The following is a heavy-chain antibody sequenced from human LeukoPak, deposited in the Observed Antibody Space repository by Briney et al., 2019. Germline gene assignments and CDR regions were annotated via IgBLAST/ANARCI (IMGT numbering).Heavy chain of an antibody. CDR1: GFTFRNHG. CDR3: ARDIAARRFDY. CDR2: IWYDGSNQ. V-gene: IGHV3-33*01. J-gene: IGHJ4*02. D-gene: IGHD6-6*01. Sequence: PGGSLRLSCAASGFTFRNHGMHWVRQAPGKGLEWVAVIWYDGSNQYYADSVKGRFTISRDNSKNTLYLQMDSLRAEDMAVYYCARDIAARRFDYWGQGTPVTVSS.